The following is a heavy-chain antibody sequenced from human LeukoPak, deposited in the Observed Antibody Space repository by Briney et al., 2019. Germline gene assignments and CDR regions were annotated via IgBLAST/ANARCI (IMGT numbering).Heavy chain of an antibody. V-gene: IGHV3-15*01. J-gene: IGHJ4*02. Sequence: GGSLRLSCAASGFTFSNAWMSWVRQAPGKGLEWVGRIKSKAGSGTTDYAAPVKGRFTISRDDSKNTLYLQVNSLKFEDTAVYYCTTAPAQSDYWGQGTLVTVSS. CDR3: TTAPAQSDY. CDR2: IKSKAGSGTT. D-gene: IGHD2-2*01. CDR1: GFTFSNAW.